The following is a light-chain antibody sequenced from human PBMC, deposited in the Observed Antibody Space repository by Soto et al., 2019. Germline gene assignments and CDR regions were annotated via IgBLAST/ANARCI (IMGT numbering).Light chain of an antibody. CDR3: QQYNDWPFT. Sequence: EIVMTQSPGTLSVSPGERATLSCRASQSVSVNLAWYQQKPGQAPRLLIYGVSTRATGIPARFSGSESGTEFTLTISSLQSQDFEVYYCQQYNDWPFTFGSGTKVDI. V-gene: IGKV3-15*01. CDR2: GVS. CDR1: QSVSVN. J-gene: IGKJ3*01.